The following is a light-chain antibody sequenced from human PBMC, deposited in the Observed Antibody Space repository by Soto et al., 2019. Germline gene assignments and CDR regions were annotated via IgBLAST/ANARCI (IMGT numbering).Light chain of an antibody. CDR3: QQSYTTPLT. CDR2: AAS. Sequence: DIQMTQSPSSLSASVGDRVTITCRASQSITTYLNWYQQRPGTAPKVLIFAASTLQSGVPSSFSGSGSGTDFTRTINSLQPEDLATYYCQQSYTTPLTFGGGTKVEIK. CDR1: QSITTY. V-gene: IGKV1-39*01. J-gene: IGKJ4*01.